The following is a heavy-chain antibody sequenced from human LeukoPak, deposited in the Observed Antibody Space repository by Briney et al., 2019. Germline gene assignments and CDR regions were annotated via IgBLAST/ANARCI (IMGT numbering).Heavy chain of an antibody. Sequence: GGSLRLSCAASGFTFSSYAMHWVRQAPGKGLERVAVISYDGSNKYYADSVKGRFTISRDNSKNTLYPQMNSLRAEDTAVYYCARDSVGDFCSGSHFDCWGQGTLVTVSS. J-gene: IGHJ4*02. V-gene: IGHV3-30-3*01. CDR2: ISYDGSNK. CDR3: ARDSVGDFCSGSHFDC. CDR1: GFTFSSYA. D-gene: IGHD3-3*01.